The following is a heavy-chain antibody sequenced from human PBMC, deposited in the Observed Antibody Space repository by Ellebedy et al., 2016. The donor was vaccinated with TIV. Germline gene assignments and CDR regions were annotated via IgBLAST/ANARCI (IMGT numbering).Heavy chain of an antibody. CDR1: GGSVGAFNYY. CDR2: VSYSGTT. D-gene: IGHD5-18*01. J-gene: IGHJ4*02. V-gene: IGHV4-39*07. Sequence: SETLSLXCTVSGGSVGAFNYYWGWFRQPPGKGLEWIGTVSYSGTTYFNPSLESRLTMSRDTSRNDFSLRLTSVTAADTAVYYCAGDEYSITWFAYWGQGTLVTVSS. CDR3: AGDEYSITWFAY.